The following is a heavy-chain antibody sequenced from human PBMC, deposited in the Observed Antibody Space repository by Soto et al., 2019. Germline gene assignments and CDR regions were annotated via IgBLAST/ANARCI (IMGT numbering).Heavy chain of an antibody. D-gene: IGHD6-6*01. CDR2: INHSGST. V-gene: IGHV4-39*07. J-gene: IGHJ4*02. CDR1: GGSISSTSYY. CDR3: ARGVGDSSSSIDY. Sequence: ASETLSLTCTVSGGSISSTSYYWGWIRQPPGKGLEWIGEINHSGSTNYNPSLKSRVTISVDTSKNQFSLKLSSVTAADTAVYYCARGVGDSSSSIDYWGQG.